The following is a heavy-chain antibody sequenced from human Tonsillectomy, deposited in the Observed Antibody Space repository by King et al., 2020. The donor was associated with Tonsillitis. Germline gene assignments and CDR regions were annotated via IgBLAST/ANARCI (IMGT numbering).Heavy chain of an antibody. V-gene: IGHV4-59*01. Sequence: VQLQESGPGLVKPSETLSLTCTVSGVSISSYYWSWIRQPPGKGLECIGYIYYSWSTNYNPSPQSRVTKSVDTSKNQFPRKLSSVTAADTAVYYCARFYYNGVVVAAPDVFDIWGQGTMVTVSS. CDR2: IYYSWST. CDR1: GVSISSYY. J-gene: IGHJ3*02. D-gene: IGHD2-15*01. CDR3: ARFYYNGVVVAAPDVFDI.